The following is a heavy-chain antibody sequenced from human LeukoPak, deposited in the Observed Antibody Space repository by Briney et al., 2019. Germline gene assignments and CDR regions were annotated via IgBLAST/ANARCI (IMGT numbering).Heavy chain of an antibody. CDR3: TTFVGSGIDY. Sequence: GGSLRLSCAVSGITFSSAWMSWVRQAPGKGLEWVGRIKSKTDGGTTDYAAPVKGRFTISRDDSKNTLYLQMNSLKTEDTAVYYCTTFVGSGIDYWGQGTLVTVSS. D-gene: IGHD3-10*01. CDR2: IKSKTDGGTT. V-gene: IGHV3-15*01. J-gene: IGHJ4*02. CDR1: GITFSSAW.